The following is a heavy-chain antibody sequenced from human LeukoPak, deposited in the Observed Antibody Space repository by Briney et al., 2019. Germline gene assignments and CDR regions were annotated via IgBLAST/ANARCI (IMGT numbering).Heavy chain of an antibody. D-gene: IGHD5-24*01. J-gene: IGHJ4*02. CDR2: ISWNSGSI. Sequence: GGSLRLSCAASGFTFDDYAMHWVRQAPGKGLEWVSGISWNSGSIGYADSVKGRFTISRDNAKNSLYLQMNSLRAEDMALYYCAKDIRGWLQFSPDYWGQGTLVTVSS. CDR1: GFTFDDYA. CDR3: AKDIRGWLQFSPDY. V-gene: IGHV3-9*03.